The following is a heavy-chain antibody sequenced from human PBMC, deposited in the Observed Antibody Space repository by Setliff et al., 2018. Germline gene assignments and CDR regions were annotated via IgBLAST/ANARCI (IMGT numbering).Heavy chain of an antibody. V-gene: IGHV3-7*01. CDR2: ISGDSEK. CDR3: ARVGRVGYYESFQY. CDR1: GFTFSTYS. J-gene: IGHJ1*01. Sequence: PGGSLRLSCAASGFTFSTYSMSWVRPAPGKVLEWVSAISGDSEKYYVDSVKGRFTISRDNAQNSLYLQMNSLRAEDTAVYYCARVGRVGYYESFQYWGQGTLVTV. D-gene: IGHD3-22*01.